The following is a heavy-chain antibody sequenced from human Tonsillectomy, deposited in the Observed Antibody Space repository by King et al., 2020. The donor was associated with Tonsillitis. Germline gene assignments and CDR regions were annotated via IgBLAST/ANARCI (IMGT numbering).Heavy chain of an antibody. CDR3: TSDLSPYCSGGSCYSFDD. Sequence: VQLVESGGGVVQPGRSLRLSCAASGFTFSNYAMHWVRQAPGKGLEWVAVISYDGSNKYYADSVKGRFTISRDNSKNTLYLQMNSLRAEDTAVYYCTSDLSPYCSGGSCYSFDDWGQGTLVTVSS. V-gene: IGHV3-30-3*01. CDR1: GFTFSNYA. J-gene: IGHJ4*02. CDR2: ISYDGSNK. D-gene: IGHD2-15*01.